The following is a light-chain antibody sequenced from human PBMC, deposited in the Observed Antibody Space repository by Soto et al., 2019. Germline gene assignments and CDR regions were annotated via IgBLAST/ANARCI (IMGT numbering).Light chain of an antibody. V-gene: IGLV2-14*03. CDR2: DVT. CDR3: SSYTSSNTEV. CDR1: SSDVGAYNY. Sequence: SVLPQPASVSGSPGQSITISCTGTSSDVGAYNYVSWYQHHPGKAPKLIIYDVTDRPSGVSNRFSASKSGNTASLTISGLQAEDEADYYCSSYTSSNTEVFGTGTKVTVL. J-gene: IGLJ1*01.